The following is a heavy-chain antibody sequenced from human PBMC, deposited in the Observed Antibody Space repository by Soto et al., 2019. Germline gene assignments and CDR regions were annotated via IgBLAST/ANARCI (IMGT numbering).Heavy chain of an antibody. CDR2: ISYDGTNK. D-gene: IGHD5-18*01. Sequence: QVQVVESGGGVVQPGRSLRLSCAASGLSFRTYGMHWVRQAPGKGLEWVAVISYDGTNKYYADSVKGRFTISRDNSKNTLYLQMNSLRGEDTAVYYCAAGWIHFAYWGQGTLVTVSS. V-gene: IGHV3-30*03. J-gene: IGHJ4*02. CDR3: AAGWIHFAY. CDR1: GLSFRTYG.